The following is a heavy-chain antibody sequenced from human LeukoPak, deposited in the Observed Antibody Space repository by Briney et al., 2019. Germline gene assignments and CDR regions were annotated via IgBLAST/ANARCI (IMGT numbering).Heavy chain of an antibody. CDR3: AKDCVVVPAAIKGHWFDP. V-gene: IGHV3-30*02. D-gene: IGHD2-2*01. CDR2: IRYDGSNK. CDR1: GFTFSSYG. Sequence: GGSLRLSCAASGFTFSSYGMHWVRQAPGKGLEWVAFIRYDGSNKYYADSVKGRFTISRDNSKNTLYLQMNSLRAEDTAVYYCAKDCVVVPAAIKGHWFDPWGQGALVTVSS. J-gene: IGHJ5*02.